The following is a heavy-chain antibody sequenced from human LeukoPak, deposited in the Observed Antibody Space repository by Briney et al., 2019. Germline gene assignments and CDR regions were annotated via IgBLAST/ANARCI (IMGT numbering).Heavy chain of an antibody. D-gene: IGHD3-22*01. CDR3: ARDFRHSSGRPDY. CDR2: IIPIFGTA. J-gene: IGHJ4*02. CDR1: GGTFSSYA. Sequence: SVKVSCKASGGTFSSYAISWVRQAPGQGLDWMGGIIPIFGTANYAQKFQGRVSTTPDESTSTAYMEQSSLRSEDTAVYYCARDFRHSSGRPDYWGQGPLVTVSS. V-gene: IGHV1-69*13.